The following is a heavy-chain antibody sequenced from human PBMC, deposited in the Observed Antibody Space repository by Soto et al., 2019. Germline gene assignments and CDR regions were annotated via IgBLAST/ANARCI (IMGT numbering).Heavy chain of an antibody. J-gene: IGHJ6*04. D-gene: IGHD4-4*01. V-gene: IGHV1-18*01. CDR2: ISAYNGNT. CDR3: ARTTARLLYYYYGMDV. Sequence: QVQLVQSGAEVKKPGASVKVSCKASGYTFTSYGISWVRHAPGQGVEWMGWISAYNGNTNYAQKLQGRVTMTTDTSTSTAYMELRSLRSDDTAVYYCARTTARLLYYYYGMDVWGKGTTVTVSS. CDR1: GYTFTSYG.